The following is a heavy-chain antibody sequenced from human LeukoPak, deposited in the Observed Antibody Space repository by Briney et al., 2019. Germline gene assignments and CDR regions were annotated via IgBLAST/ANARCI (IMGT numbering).Heavy chain of an antibody. J-gene: IGHJ3*02. CDR3: ARGDYYYDSSGYIERRVGAFDI. CDR1: GGTFSSYA. D-gene: IGHD3-22*01. Sequence: GSSVKVSCKASGGTFSSYAISWVRQAPGQGLEWMGGIIPIFGTANYAQKFQGRVTITADESTSTAYMELSSLRSEDTAVYYCARGDYYYDSSGYIERRVGAFDIWGQGTMVTVSS. V-gene: IGHV1-69*01. CDR2: IIPIFGTA.